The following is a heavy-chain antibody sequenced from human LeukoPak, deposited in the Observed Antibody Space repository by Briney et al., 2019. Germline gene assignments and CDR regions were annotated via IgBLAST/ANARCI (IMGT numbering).Heavy chain of an antibody. J-gene: IGHJ6*02. Sequence: GRSLRLSCAASGFTFSSYSMNCVRRAPGKGLEWVLSITISRSYIYYADSVKGRFTISRDNAKNSLYLQMNSLRAEDTAVYYCARDRNDFWSGYHYYYYYGMDVWGQGTTVTVSS. V-gene: IGHV3-21*01. D-gene: IGHD3-3*01. CDR2: ITISRSYI. CDR1: GFTFSSYS. CDR3: ARDRNDFWSGYHYYYYYGMDV.